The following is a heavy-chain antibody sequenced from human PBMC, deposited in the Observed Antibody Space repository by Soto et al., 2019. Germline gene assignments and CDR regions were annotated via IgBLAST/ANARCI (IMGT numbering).Heavy chain of an antibody. CDR2: IGTAGDT. D-gene: IGHD5-12*01. CDR3: ARGGGRVATPWFDP. V-gene: IGHV3-13*04. Sequence: EVQLVESGGXLVXXXGSLRLSXXXXXXTFSSYDMHWVRQATGKGLEWVSAIGTAGDTYYPGSVKGRFTISRENAKNSLYLQMNSLRAGDTAVYYCARGGGRVATPWFDPWGQGTLVTVSS. J-gene: IGHJ5*02. CDR1: XXTFSSYD.